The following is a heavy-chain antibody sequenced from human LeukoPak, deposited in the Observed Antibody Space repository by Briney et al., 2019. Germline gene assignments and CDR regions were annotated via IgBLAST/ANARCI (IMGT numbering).Heavy chain of an antibody. CDR1: GFTFDDYA. V-gene: IGHV3-9*03. J-gene: IGHJ5*02. D-gene: IGHD3-22*01. CDR2: ISWNSGSI. CDR3: AKSSSSGYSHNNWFDP. Sequence: PGGSLRLSCAASGFTFDDYAMHWVRQAPGKGLEWVSGISWNSGSIGYADTVKGRFTISRDNAKNSLYLQMNSLRAEDMALYYCAKSSSSGYSHNNWFDPWGQGTLVTVSS.